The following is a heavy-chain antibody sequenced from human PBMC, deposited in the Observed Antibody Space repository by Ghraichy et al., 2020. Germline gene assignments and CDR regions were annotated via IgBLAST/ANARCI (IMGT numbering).Heavy chain of an antibody. CDR2: IKQDGSEK. Sequence: GGSLRLSCAASGFTFSSYWMSWVRQAPGKGLEWVANIKQDGSEKYYVDSVKGRFTISRDNAKNSLYLQMNSLRAEDTAVYYCARDCTIFEAAGFDPWGQGTLVTVSS. CDR1: GFTFSSYW. D-gene: IGHD3-3*01. V-gene: IGHV3-7*01. CDR3: ARDCTIFEAAGFDP. J-gene: IGHJ5*02.